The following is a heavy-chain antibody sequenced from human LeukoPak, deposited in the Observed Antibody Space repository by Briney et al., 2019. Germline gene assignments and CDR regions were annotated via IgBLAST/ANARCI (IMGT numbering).Heavy chain of an antibody. CDR3: ARQGYASSSGGWFDP. D-gene: IGHD5-18*01. J-gene: IGHJ5*02. CDR1: GYVFSNHW. Sequence: GESLQISCKGSGYVFSNHWIGWVRQMPGKGPEWMGIIFPGDSDTRYSPSFQGQVTISVDKSINTVFLQWSSLKASDTAMYFCARQGYASSSGGWFDPWGQGTLVTVSS. CDR2: IFPGDSDT. V-gene: IGHV5-51*01.